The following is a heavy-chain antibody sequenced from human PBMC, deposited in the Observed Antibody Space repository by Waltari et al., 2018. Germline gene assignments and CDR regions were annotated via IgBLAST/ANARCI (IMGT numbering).Heavy chain of an antibody. J-gene: IGHJ4*02. D-gene: IGHD6-6*01. CDR1: GYSITSGYY. Sequence: QVQLQESGPGLVTPSETLSLTCAVSGYSITSGYYWGCIRQPPGKGLEWIGSIYHSGSTYYNPSLKSRVTISVDTSKNQFSLKLSSVTAADTAVYYCAGQLEYYFDYWGQGTLVTVSS. V-gene: IGHV4-38-2*01. CDR2: IYHSGST. CDR3: AGQLEYYFDY.